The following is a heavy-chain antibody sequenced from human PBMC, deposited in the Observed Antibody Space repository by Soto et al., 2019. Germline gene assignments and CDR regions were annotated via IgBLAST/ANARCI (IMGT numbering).Heavy chain of an antibody. J-gene: IGHJ5*01. Sequence: ASVKVSCKASGYTFTSYDSNWERQATGQGLEWMGWMNPNSGNTGYAQKFQGRVTMTRNTSISTAYMELSSLRSEDTAVYYCARCGGGKVRFLEWLPFDPWGQGTLVSPSS. CDR1: GYTFTSYD. V-gene: IGHV1-8*01. CDR2: MNPNSGNT. D-gene: IGHD3-3*01. CDR3: ARCGGGKVRFLEWLPFDP.